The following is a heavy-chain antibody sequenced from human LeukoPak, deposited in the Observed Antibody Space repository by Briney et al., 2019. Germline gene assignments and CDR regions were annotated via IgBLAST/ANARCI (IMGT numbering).Heavy chain of an antibody. V-gene: IGHV1-46*01. CDR1: GYTFTSYY. CDR3: ARDVNGPSMARGSYYYYYMDV. J-gene: IGHJ6*03. Sequence: ASVKVSCKASGYTFTSYYMHWVRQAPGQGVEWMGIINPSGGSTSYAQKFQGRVTMTRDTSTSTVYMELSSLRSEDTAVYYCARDVNGPSMARGSYYYYYMDVWGKGTTVTISS. CDR2: INPSGGST. D-gene: IGHD3-10*01.